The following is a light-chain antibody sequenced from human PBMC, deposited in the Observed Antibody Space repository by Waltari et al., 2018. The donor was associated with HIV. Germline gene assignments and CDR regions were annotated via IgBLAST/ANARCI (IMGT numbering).Light chain of an antibody. J-gene: IGKJ5*01. CDR3: QQYNDWLLIT. CDR2: GAS. V-gene: IGKV3-15*01. CDR1: QSVNAK. Sequence: EIVMTQSPATLSVSPGDRASLSCRASQSVNAKLAWYQQKRGQPPRLLIYGASTRATGVPARFSGRGSGTEFTLSISSLQSEDFAVYYCQQYNDWLLITFGQGTRLEIK.